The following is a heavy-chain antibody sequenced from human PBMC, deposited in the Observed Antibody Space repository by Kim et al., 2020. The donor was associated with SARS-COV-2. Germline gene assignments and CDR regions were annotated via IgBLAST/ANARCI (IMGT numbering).Heavy chain of an antibody. V-gene: IGHV1-46*01. Sequence: ASVKVSCKASGYTFTSYYMHWVRQAPGQGLEWMGIINPSGCSTSYAQKFQGRVTMTRDTSTSTVYMELSSLRSEDTAVYYCARGIELGIKTAMVTRFDFDYWGQGTLVTVSS. J-gene: IGHJ4*02. CDR1: GYTFTSYY. CDR3: ARGIELGIKTAMVTRFDFDY. D-gene: IGHD5-18*01. CDR2: INPSGCST.